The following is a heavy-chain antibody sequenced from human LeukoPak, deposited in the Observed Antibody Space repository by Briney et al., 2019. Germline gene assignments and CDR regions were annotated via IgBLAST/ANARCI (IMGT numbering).Heavy chain of an antibody. CDR3: AKGYYGSGSYGWFDY. J-gene: IGHJ4*02. D-gene: IGHD3-10*01. CDR1: GFTFSSCA. V-gene: IGHV3-23*01. Sequence: GGSLRLSCAASGFTFSSCAMSWVRRAPGKGQEWVSTISGSGDRTYYADSVKGRFTISRDNSKNTLFLHMNSLRAEDTAVYSCAKGYYGSGSYGWFDYWGQGTLVTVSS. CDR2: ISGSGDRT.